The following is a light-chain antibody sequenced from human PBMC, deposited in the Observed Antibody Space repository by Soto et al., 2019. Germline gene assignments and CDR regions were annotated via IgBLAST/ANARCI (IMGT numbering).Light chain of an antibody. Sequence: EIVLTQSPAILSLSPGERATLSCRASQSVGDYLGWYQQKPGQAPRLLIYDASQRATGVPARFSARGSGTDFTLTISSLEPEDFAVYYCQQYGSSPLTFGQGTKVEIK. J-gene: IGKJ1*01. CDR3: QQYGSSPLT. CDR1: QSVGDY. CDR2: DAS. V-gene: IGKV3-11*01.